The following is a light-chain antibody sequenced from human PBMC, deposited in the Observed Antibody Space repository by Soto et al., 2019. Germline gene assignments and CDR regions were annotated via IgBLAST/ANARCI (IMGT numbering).Light chain of an antibody. Sequence: EFVLTQSPGTLSLSPGERATLSCRASHSVSSNLAWYQQRPGQAPRLLISGASTRATGIPARFSGSGSGTEFTLTISSLQSADFGVYYCQQYHNWPQTFGQGTKVDIK. V-gene: IGKV3-15*01. J-gene: IGKJ1*01. CDR1: HSVSSN. CDR2: GAS. CDR3: QQYHNWPQT.